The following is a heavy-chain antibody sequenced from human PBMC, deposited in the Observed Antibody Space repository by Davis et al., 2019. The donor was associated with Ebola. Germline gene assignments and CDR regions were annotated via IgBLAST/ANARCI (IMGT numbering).Heavy chain of an antibody. CDR2: LNSDGSTT. CDR3: ASLDTAMDY. J-gene: IGHJ4*02. CDR1: GFTFSSYW. V-gene: IGHV3-74*01. Sequence: HTGGSLRLSCAASGFTFSSYWLHWVRQAPGKGLVWISILNSDGSTTRYADSVKGRFTISRDNSKNTLYLQMNSLRAEDTAVYYCASLDTAMDYWGQGTLVTVSS. D-gene: IGHD5-18*01.